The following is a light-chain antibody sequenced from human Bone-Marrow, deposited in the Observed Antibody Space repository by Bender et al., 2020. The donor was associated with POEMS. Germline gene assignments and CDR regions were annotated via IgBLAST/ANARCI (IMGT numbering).Light chain of an antibody. CDR3: SAWDDSLSGWV. V-gene: IGLV1-36*01. CDR1: SSNIGNHG. CDR2: YAD. J-gene: IGLJ3*02. Sequence: QSVVTQPPSLSEAPRQRVTISCSGSSSNIGNHGVNWYQQLPGEAPKLLIYYADLLTTGVSDRFSASKSVTSASLAISELQSEDEALYYCSAWDDSLSGWVFGGGTKLTVL.